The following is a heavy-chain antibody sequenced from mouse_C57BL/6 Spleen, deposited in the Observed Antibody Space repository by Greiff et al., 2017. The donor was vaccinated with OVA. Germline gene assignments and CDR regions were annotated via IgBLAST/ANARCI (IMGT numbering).Heavy chain of an antibody. D-gene: IGHD4-1*01. Sequence: VKLQESGAELVRPGASVTLSCKASGYTFTDYEMHWVKQTPVHGLEWIGAIDPETGGTAYNQKFKGKAILTADKSSSTAYMELRSLTSEDSAVYYCTRGRTGSWFAYWGQGTLVTVSA. V-gene: IGHV1-15*01. J-gene: IGHJ3*01. CDR1: GYTFTDYE. CDR3: TRGRTGSWFAY. CDR2: IDPETGGT.